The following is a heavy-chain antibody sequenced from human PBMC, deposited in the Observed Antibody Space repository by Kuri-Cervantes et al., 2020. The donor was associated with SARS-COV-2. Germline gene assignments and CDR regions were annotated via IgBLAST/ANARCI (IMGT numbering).Heavy chain of an antibody. CDR2: ISYDGSNK. CDR3: ARDSYDYVWGSYRPVYYYYMDV. D-gene: IGHD3-16*02. CDR1: GFTFSSYA. V-gene: IGHV3-30-3*01. J-gene: IGHJ6*03. Sequence: GESLKISCAASGFTFSSYAMHWVRQAPGKGLEWVAVISYDGSNKYYADSVKGRFTISRDNSKNSLCLQMNSLGAEDTAVYYCARDSYDYVWGSYRPVYYYYMDVWGKGTTVTVSS.